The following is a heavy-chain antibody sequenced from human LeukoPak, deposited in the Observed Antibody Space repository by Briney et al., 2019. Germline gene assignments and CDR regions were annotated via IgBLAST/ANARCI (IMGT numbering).Heavy chain of an antibody. V-gene: IGHV3-7*01. CDR2: INQDGSEK. D-gene: IGHD3-10*01. Sequence: GESLRLSCAASGFTFTTYYMSWVSQLPGKGLEGVANINQDGSEKYYVDSVKSRFTISRDNAKNSLDMQMNSLRVEDTGIYYCVKVAKYYYGSETYYFFEHWGQGTPVTASS. CDR3: VKVAKYYYGSETYYFFEH. CDR1: GFTFTTYY. J-gene: IGHJ4*02.